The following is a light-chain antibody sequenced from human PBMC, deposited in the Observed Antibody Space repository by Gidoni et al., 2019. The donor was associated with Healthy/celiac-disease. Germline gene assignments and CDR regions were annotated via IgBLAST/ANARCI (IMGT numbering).Light chain of an antibody. V-gene: IGKV1-39*01. J-gene: IGKJ1*01. CDR3: QQSFSAPRT. CDR2: SAS. Sequence: DIQMTQSPSSLSASVGDRVTITCRASQSISSYLNWYQQKPGKAPKLLIYSASSLQSGVPSRFSGSGSGTDVTLTISSLQPDDFATYYCQQSFSAPRTFAQGNKVEIK. CDR1: QSISSY.